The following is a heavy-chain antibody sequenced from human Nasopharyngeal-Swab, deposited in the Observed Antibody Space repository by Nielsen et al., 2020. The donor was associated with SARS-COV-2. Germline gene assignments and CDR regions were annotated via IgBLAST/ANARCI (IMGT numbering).Heavy chain of an antibody. CDR2: INHSGST. Sequence: WIRQPPGKGLEWIGEINHSGSTNYNPSLKSRVTISVDTSKNQFSLKLSSVTAAATAVYYCAGHSNLMVQGVMGGMDVWGQGTTVTVSS. V-gene: IGHV4-34*01. D-gene: IGHD3-10*01. J-gene: IGHJ6*02. CDR3: AGHSNLMVQGVMGGMDV.